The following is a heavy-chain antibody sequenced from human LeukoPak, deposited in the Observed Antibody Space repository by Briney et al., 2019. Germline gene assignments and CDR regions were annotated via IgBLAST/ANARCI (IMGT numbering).Heavy chain of an antibody. V-gene: IGHV1-18*01. J-gene: IGHJ5*02. CDR1: GYTFTSYG. D-gene: IGHD2-2*01. CDR2: ISAYNGNT. CDR3: ARDSPYCSSTSCPNWFDP. Sequence: ASVKVSCKASGYTFTSYGISWVRQAPGQGLEWMGWISAYNGNTNYAQKLQGRVTMTTDTSTSTAYMELRSLRSDDTAVYYCARDSPYCSSTSCPNWFDPWGQGTLVTVSS.